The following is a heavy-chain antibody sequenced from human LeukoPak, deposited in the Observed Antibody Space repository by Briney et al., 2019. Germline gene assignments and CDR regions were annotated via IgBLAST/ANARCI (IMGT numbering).Heavy chain of an antibody. J-gene: IGHJ4*02. CDR1: GFTFSSYW. Sequence: PGGSLRLSCAASGFTFSSYWMSWVRQAPGKGLEWVANIKQDGSEKYYVDSVKGRFTISRDNAKNSLYLQMNSLRAEDTAVYYCAKARLSGYKTEYFDYWGQGTLVTVSS. V-gene: IGHV3-7*01. CDR3: AKARLSGYKTEYFDY. CDR2: IKQDGSEK. D-gene: IGHD3-22*01.